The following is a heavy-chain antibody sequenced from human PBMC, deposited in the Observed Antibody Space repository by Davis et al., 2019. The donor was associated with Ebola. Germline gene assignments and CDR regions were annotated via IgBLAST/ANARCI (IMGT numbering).Heavy chain of an antibody. J-gene: IGHJ4*02. V-gene: IGHV3-30*04. CDR2: ISYDGSNK. CDR1: GFTFSSYA. CDR3: AREVLREGYFDY. Sequence: PGGSLRLSCAASGFTFSSYAMHWVRQAPGKGLEWVAVISYDGSNKYYADSVKGRFTISRDNSKNTLYLQMNSLRAEDTAVYYCAREVLREGYFDYWGQGTLVTVSS.